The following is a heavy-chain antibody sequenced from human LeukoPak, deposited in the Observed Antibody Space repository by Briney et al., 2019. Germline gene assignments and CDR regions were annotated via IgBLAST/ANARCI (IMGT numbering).Heavy chain of an antibody. V-gene: IGHV3-15*04. CDR3: TTGIRGD. CDR2: IASKTDGGTT. J-gene: IGHJ4*02. Sequence: GSLRVSCAASGLTVTNAWMNWGRPAPGKGLEWVGRIASKTDGGTTDYAAPVKGRFTISRDDSKNTLFLQMNSLKTEDAAVYYCTTGIRGDCGQGTLVTVSS. CDR1: GLTVTNAW.